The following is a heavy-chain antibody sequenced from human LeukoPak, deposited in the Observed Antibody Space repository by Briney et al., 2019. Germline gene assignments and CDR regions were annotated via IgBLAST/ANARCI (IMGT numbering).Heavy chain of an antibody. D-gene: IGHD5-18*01. CDR2: INHSGST. J-gene: IGHJ4*02. CDR3: ARGLVDTAMAEEKRYFDY. Sequence: PSETLSLTCAVYGGSFSGYYWSWIRQPPGKGLEWIGEINHSGSTNYNPSLKSRDTISVDTSKNQFSLKLSSVTAADTAVYYCARGLVDTAMAEEKRYFDYWGQGTLVTVSS. CDR1: GGSFSGYY. V-gene: IGHV4-34*01.